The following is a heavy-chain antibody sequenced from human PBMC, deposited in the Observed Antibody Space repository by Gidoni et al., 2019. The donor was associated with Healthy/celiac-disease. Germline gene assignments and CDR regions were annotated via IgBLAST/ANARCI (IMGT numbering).Heavy chain of an antibody. Sequence: EVQLVESGGGLVQPGRSLRLSCAASGLTIVDYAMHWVRQAPGKGLEWGSGISWNSGSIGYADSVKGRFTISRDNAKNSLYLQMNSLRAEDTALYYCAKDVYGAYYYGMDVWGQGTTVTVSS. CDR1: GLTIVDYA. V-gene: IGHV3-9*01. CDR3: AKDVYGAYYYGMDV. J-gene: IGHJ6*02. D-gene: IGHD2-8*01. CDR2: ISWNSGSI.